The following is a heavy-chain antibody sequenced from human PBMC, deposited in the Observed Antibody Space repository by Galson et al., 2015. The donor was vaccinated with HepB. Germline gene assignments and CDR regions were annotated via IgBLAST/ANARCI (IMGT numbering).Heavy chain of an antibody. CDR1: GFTFSSYG. CDR2: ISYDGSNK. J-gene: IGHJ6*03. Sequence: SLRLSCAASGFTFSSYGMHWVRQAPGKGLEWVAVISYDGSNKYYADSVKGRFTISRDNSKNTLYLQMNSLRAEDTAVYYCAKDGKPSGGSKALRGYYYYMDVWGKGTTVTVSS. V-gene: IGHV3-30*18. D-gene: IGHD4-23*01. CDR3: AKDGKPSGGSKALRGYYYYMDV.